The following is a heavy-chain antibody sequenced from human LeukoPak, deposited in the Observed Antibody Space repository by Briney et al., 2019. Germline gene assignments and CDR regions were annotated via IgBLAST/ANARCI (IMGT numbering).Heavy chain of an antibody. CDR1: GFTFSDYY. J-gene: IGHJ4*02. CDR3: ARVDGYCSGGSCRSSQIDY. Sequence: KAGGSLRLSCAASGFTFSDYYMSWIRQAPGKGLEWVSYISSSGSTIYYADSVKGRFTISRDNAKNSLYLQMNSLRAEDTAVYYCARVDGYCSGGSCRSSQIDYWGQGTLVTVSS. CDR2: ISSSGSTI. V-gene: IGHV3-11*01. D-gene: IGHD2-15*01.